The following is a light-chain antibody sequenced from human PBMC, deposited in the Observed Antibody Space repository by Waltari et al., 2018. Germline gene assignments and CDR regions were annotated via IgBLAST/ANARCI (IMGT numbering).Light chain of an antibody. Sequence: YVLTQPPPVSVAPGATARVTWGGSSIRSKRAHGYQQKPGQAPVLVIYYDSDRPSGIPERFSGSNSGDTATLTLSRVEVGDEADYYCQVWDGNNDVGVFGGGTKLTVL. CDR1: SIRSKR. V-gene: IGLV3-21*04. CDR2: YDS. J-gene: IGLJ3*02. CDR3: QVWDGNNDVGV.